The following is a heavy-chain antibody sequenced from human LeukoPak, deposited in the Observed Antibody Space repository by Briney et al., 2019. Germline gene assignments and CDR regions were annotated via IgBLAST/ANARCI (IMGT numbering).Heavy chain of an antibody. CDR1: GFTFSSYA. CDR3: ARDWYYYDSSGYQTLDY. V-gene: IGHV3-30*01. J-gene: IGHJ4*02. D-gene: IGHD3-22*01. Sequence: PGRSLRLSCAASGFTFSSYAMHWVRQAPGKGLGWVAVISYDGSNKYYADSVKGRFTISRDNSKNTLYLQMNSLRAEDTAVYYCARDWYYYDSSGYQTLDYWGQGTLVTVSS. CDR2: ISYDGSNK.